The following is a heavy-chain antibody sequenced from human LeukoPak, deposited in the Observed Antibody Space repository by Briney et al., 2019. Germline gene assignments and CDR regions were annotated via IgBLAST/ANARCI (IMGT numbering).Heavy chain of an antibody. Sequence: PSETLSLTCTVPGGSISSRSYYWGWIRQPPGKGLEWIGSIYYSGSTYYNPSLKSRVTISVDTSKNQFSLKLSSVTAADTAVYYCARYCGGDCYSSLAVLDPWGQGTLVTVSS. CDR3: ARYCGGDCYSSLAVLDP. V-gene: IGHV4-39*07. CDR1: GGSISSRSYY. J-gene: IGHJ5*02. CDR2: IYYSGST. D-gene: IGHD2-21*02.